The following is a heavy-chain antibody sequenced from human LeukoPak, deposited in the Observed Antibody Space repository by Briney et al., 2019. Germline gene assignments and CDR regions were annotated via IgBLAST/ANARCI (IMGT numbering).Heavy chain of an antibody. V-gene: IGHV3-30*02. CDR2: IEYDSTKR. D-gene: IGHD3-3*01. CDR3: MKAAPTRFVLAL. CDR1: GFTFTASG. J-gene: IGHJ3*01. Sequence: GGSLRLSCAASGFTFTASGMQWVRQAPGKGLEWVGFIEYDSTKRNYVDSVKGRFSISRDNSKNTLYLQMNSLRPEDTAVYFWMKAAPTRFVLALGGQETGVTVSS.